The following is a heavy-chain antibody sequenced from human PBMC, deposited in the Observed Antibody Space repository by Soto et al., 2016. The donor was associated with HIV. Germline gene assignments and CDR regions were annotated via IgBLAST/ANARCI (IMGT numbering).Heavy chain of an antibody. CDR1: GYTFTTYD. V-gene: IGHV1-8*03. CDR2: MNPNSGNT. CDR3: ARGRGITMVRGIINWYFDL. J-gene: IGHJ2*01. D-gene: IGHD3-10*01. Sequence: QVQLVQSGAEVKKPGASVKVSCKASGYTFTTYDINWVRQATGQGLEWMGWMNPNSGNTGYAQKFQGRVTITRNTSISTAYMELSSLRSEDTAVYYCARGRGITMVRGIINWYFDLWGRGTLVTVSS.